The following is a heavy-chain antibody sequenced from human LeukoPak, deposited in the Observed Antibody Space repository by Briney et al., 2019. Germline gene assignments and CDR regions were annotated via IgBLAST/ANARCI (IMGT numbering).Heavy chain of an antibody. D-gene: IGHD5-18*01. Sequence: GGSLRLSCAASGFTFSSYGMHWVRQAPGKGLEWVAFIRYDGSNKYYADSVKGRFTISRDHSKNTLYLQMNSLRAEDTAVYYCAKDARDRGYSYGYVVDYWGQGTLVTVSS. V-gene: IGHV3-30*02. CDR1: GFTFSSYG. CDR3: AKDARDRGYSYGYVVDY. J-gene: IGHJ4*02. CDR2: IRYDGSNK.